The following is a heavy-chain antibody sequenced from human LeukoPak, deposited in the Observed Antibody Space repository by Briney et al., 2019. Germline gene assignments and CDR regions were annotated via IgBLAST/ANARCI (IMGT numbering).Heavy chain of an antibody. CDR1: GYTFISYG. CDR3: ARDTVTFDY. Sequence: ASVKVSCKASGYTFISYGISWVRQAPGQGLEWMGWISGYNGSTNYAQKFQGRVTMTTDTSTSTAYMELRSLRSDDTAVYYCARDTVTFDYWGQGTLVTVSS. V-gene: IGHV1-18*01. D-gene: IGHD4-17*01. CDR2: ISGYNGST. J-gene: IGHJ4*02.